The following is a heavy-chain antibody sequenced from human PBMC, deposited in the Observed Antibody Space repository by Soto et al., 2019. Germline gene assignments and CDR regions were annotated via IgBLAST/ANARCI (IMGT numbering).Heavy chain of an antibody. D-gene: IGHD4-17*01. CDR3: AMVSSTAIDYGDYQPNWYFDL. CDR1: GGTFSSYV. Sequence: QVQLVQSGAEVKKPGSSVKVSCKASGGTFSSYVISWVRQAPGQGLEWMGGITPIFGTANYAQKFQGRVTIAADESTRTAHMELSGLRSEDTGVYYCAMVSSTAIDYGDYQPNWYFDLWGRGTLVSVSS. CDR2: ITPIFGTA. V-gene: IGHV1-69*01. J-gene: IGHJ2*01.